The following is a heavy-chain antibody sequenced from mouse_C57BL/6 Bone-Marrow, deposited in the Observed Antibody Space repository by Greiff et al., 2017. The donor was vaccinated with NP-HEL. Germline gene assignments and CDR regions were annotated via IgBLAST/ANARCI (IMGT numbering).Heavy chain of an antibody. V-gene: IGHV5-6*02. CDR3: ASPYDYDVAWFAY. D-gene: IGHD2-4*01. Sequence: DVKLVESGGDLVKPGGSLKLSCAASGFTFSSYGMSWVRQTPDKRLEWVATISSGGSYTYYTDSVKGRFTISRDNAKNTLYLQMSSLKSEDTAMYYCASPYDYDVAWFAYCGQGTLVTVSA. J-gene: IGHJ3*01. CDR2: ISSGGSYT. CDR1: GFTFSSYG.